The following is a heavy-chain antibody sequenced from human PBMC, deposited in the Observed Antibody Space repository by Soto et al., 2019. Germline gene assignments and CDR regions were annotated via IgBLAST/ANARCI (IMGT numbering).Heavy chain of an antibody. Sequence: SETLSLTCAVSGASISTTTYFWGWIRQPPGKGLEWIGSIYYSGSTSYNPSLQSRVTISVDTSKNQFSLKLSSVTAADTAVYYCARQAHQWLSLFYFDSWGQGTLVT. D-gene: IGHD6-19*01. CDR3: ARQAHQWLSLFYFDS. CDR2: IYYSGST. V-gene: IGHV4-39*01. J-gene: IGHJ4*02. CDR1: GASISTTTYF.